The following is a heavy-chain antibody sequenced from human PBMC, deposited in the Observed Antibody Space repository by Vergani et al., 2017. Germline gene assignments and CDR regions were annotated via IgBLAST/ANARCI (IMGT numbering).Heavy chain of an antibody. CDR3: ARVHDFWSGYYLNYFDY. CDR1: GFTFSSYW. Sequence: EVQLVESGGGLVQPGGSLRLSCAASGFTFSSYWMHWVRQAPGKGLVWVSRINSDGSSTSYADSVKGRFTISRDNAKNTLYLQMNSLRAEDTAVYYCARVHDFWSGYYLNYFDYWGQGTLVTVSS. CDR2: INSDGSST. V-gene: IGHV3-74*01. D-gene: IGHD3-3*01. J-gene: IGHJ4*02.